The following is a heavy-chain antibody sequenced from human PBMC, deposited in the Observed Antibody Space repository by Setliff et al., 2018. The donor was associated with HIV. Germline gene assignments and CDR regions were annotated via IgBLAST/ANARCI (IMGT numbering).Heavy chain of an antibody. CDR1: GGSISSISYY. D-gene: IGHD1-1*01. V-gene: IGHV4-39*07. CDR2: IYYSGST. J-gene: IGHJ4*02. Sequence: PSETLSLTCTVSGGSISSISYYWGWIRQPPGKGLEWIGSIYYSGSTNYNPSLKSRVTISIDTSKNQFSLKLNAVTAADTAVYYCARRPPLTTGREYYFDFWGQGTLVTVS. CDR3: ARRPPLTTGREYYFDF.